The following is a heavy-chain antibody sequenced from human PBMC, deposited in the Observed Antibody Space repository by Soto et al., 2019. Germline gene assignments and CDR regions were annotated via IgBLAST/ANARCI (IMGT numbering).Heavy chain of an antibody. D-gene: IGHD3-16*01. CDR2: ISNDGRNK. J-gene: IGHJ3*02. V-gene: IGHV3-30-3*01. Sequence: GGSLRLSCAASGVTFSSDAMHWVRQAPGTGLEWVAVISNDGRNKDYVDSVKGRFTISRDNSKNMVYLQVDSLRVEDTAVYYCARTYDWSNMNCFRAFESWGQRTLVTVTS. CDR3: ARTYDWSNMNCFRAFES. CDR1: GVTFSSDA.